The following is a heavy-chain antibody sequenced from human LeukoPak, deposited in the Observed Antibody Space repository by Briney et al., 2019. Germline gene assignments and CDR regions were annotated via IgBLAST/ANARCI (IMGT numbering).Heavy chain of an antibody. CDR3: ARASGPFDY. J-gene: IGHJ4*02. V-gene: IGHV3-33*01. CDR1: GFTFRVYG. Sequence: PGGSLRLSCAATGFTFRVYGMLWVRQAPGKGLQSAGVIWNDGSKKNYADSVKGRFTISRDNSTNTLYLQMNSLTAEDTAVYSCARASGPFDYWGQGTLVTVSS. D-gene: IGHD3-10*01. CDR2: IWNDGSKK.